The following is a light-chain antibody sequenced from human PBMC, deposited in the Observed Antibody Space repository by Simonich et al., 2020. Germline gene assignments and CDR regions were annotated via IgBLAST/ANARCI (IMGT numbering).Light chain of an antibody. Sequence: DIVMTQSPDSLAVSLGERATINCKSSQSVLYSSNNKNYLALYQQKPGQPPQLLIYWASTRESGVPDRFSGSGSGTDFTLTISSLQAEDVAVYYCQQYYSTPTFGQGTKVEIK. CDR1: QSVLYSSNNKNY. CDR2: WAS. V-gene: IGKV4-1*01. CDR3: QQYYSTPT. J-gene: IGKJ1*01.